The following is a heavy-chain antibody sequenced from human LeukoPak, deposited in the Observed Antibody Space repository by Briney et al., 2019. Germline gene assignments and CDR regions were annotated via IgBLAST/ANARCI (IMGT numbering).Heavy chain of an antibody. CDR2: ISSSGSTI. D-gene: IGHD3-9*01. CDR3: ARTYYDILTGYNPYFDY. CDR1: GFTFDDYG. Sequence: GGSLRLSCAASGFTFDDYGMSWVRQAPGKGLEWVSYISSSGSTIYYADSVKGRFTISRDNAKNSLYLQMNSLRAEDTAVYYCARTYYDILTGYNPYFDYWGQGILVTVSS. J-gene: IGHJ4*02. V-gene: IGHV3-11*04.